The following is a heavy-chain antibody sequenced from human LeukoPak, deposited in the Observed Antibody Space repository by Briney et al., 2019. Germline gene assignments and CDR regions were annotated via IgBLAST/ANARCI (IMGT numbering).Heavy chain of an antibody. CDR3: ARGGTYYDFSGFDP. Sequence: PGGSLRLSCAASGFAFSSYGMPWVRQAPGKGLEWVAVIWYDGSNKYYADSVKGRFTISRDNSKNTLYLQMNSLRAEDTAVYYCARGGTYYDFSGFDPWGQGTLVTVSS. CDR1: GFAFSSYG. D-gene: IGHD3-3*01. V-gene: IGHV3-33*01. J-gene: IGHJ5*02. CDR2: IWYDGSNK.